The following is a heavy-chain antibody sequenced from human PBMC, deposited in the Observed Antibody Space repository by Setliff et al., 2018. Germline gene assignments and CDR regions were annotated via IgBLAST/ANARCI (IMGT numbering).Heavy chain of an antibody. CDR1: GYTFTSYA. CDR2: INTNTGKP. CDR3: ARGPLHYDFWRGYYTVSWFDP. D-gene: IGHD3-3*01. V-gene: IGHV7-4-1*02. J-gene: IGHJ5*02. Sequence: ASVKVSCKASGYTFTSYAMNWVRQAPGQGLEWMGWINTNTGKPTYAQGFTGRFVFPLDTSVSTAYLQISSLKVEDTAVYYCARGPLHYDFWRGYYTVSWFDPWGQGTLVTVSS.